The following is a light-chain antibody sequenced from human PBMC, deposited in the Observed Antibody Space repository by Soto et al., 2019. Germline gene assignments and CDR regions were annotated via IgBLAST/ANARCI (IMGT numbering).Light chain of an antibody. Sequence: QSVLTQPPSASGTPGQRVTISCSGSTSNIGSNTVSWYQHLPGTAPKLLIYSNDQRPSGVPDRFSGSKSGTSASLAISGLQSEDEADYYCAIWDLTLSAWVFGGVTKLTVL. CDR1: TSNIGSNT. V-gene: IGLV1-44*01. CDR3: AIWDLTLSAWV. CDR2: SND. J-gene: IGLJ3*02.